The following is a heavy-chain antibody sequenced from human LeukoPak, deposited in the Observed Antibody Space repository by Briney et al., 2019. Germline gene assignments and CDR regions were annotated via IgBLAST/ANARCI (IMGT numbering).Heavy chain of an antibody. J-gene: IGHJ4*02. Sequence: ASVKVSCKASGYTFSGYYLHWVRQAPGQGLEWMGWINPNSGVTNYAQKFQGRVTITRDTSISTAYMELSRLGSDDTAVYYCTRDLRDSSGYYLFSYWGQGTLVTVSS. CDR2: INPNSGVT. CDR3: TRDLRDSSGYYLFSY. CDR1: GYTFSGYY. V-gene: IGHV1-2*02. D-gene: IGHD3-22*01.